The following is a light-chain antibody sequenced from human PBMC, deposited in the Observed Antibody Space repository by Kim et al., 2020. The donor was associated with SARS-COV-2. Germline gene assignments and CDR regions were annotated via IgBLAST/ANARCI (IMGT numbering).Light chain of an antibody. CDR2: WAS. V-gene: IGKV4-1*01. CDR3: QQYYTTPPT. CDR1: PSVLYRSNNKKY. J-gene: IGKJ4*01. Sequence: ATIKSKSSPSVLYRSNNKKYLAWYRQKPGQPPRLLVYWASTRESGVPDRFSGSGSGTDFTLTISSLQAEDVAVYYCQQYYTTPPTFGGGTKVDIK.